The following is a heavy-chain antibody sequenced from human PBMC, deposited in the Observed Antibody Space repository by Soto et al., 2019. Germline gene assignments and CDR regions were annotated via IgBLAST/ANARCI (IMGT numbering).Heavy chain of an antibody. CDR1: GGSFSGYY. Sequence: DTLSLTCAVYGGSFSGYYWSWIRQPPGKGLEWIGEINHSGSTNYNPSLKSRVTISVDTSKNQFSLKLSSVTAADTAVYYCASTAAVYADYYGMDVWGQGTTVTVSS. D-gene: IGHD2-2*01. J-gene: IGHJ6*02. V-gene: IGHV4-34*01. CDR3: ASTAAVYADYYGMDV. CDR2: INHSGST.